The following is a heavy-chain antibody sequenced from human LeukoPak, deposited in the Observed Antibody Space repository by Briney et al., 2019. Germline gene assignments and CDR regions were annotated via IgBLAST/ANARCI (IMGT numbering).Heavy chain of an antibody. J-gene: IGHJ4*02. CDR2: IYYSGST. Sequence: SETLSLTCTVSGGSISRYYWGWIRQPPGKGLEWIGSIYYSGSTYYNPSLKSRVTISVDTSKNQFSLKLSSVTAADTAVYYCARLIAAAVDYWGQGTLVTVSS. CDR1: GGSISRYY. CDR3: ARLIAAAVDY. V-gene: IGHV4-39*07. D-gene: IGHD6-13*01.